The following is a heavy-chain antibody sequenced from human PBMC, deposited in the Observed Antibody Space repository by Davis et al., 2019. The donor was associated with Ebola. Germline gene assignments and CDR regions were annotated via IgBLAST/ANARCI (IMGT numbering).Heavy chain of an antibody. CDR3: ARQKGYSSTRGYYYGMDV. J-gene: IGHJ6*04. CDR2: ISSSSSYI. Sequence: PGGSLRLSCAASGFTFSSYSMNRVRQAPGKGLEWVSSISSSSSYIYYVDSVKGRFTISRDNAKNSLYLQMNSLRAEDTAVYYCARQKGYSSTRGYYYGMDVWGKGTTVTVSS. V-gene: IGHV3-21*01. CDR1: GFTFSSYS. D-gene: IGHD2-2*01.